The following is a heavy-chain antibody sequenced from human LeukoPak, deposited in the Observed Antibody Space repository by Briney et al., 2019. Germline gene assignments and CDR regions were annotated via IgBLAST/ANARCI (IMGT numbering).Heavy chain of an antibody. CDR3: ARAPDYGFVPDY. V-gene: IGHV4-34*01. J-gene: IGHJ4*02. D-gene: IGHD4-17*01. CDR2: INHSGST. Sequence: SETLSLTCAVYGGSFSGYYWSWIRQPPGKGLEWIGEINHSGSTNYNPSLKSRVTISVDTPKNQFSLKLSSVTAADTAVYYCARAPDYGFVPDYWGQGTLVTVSS. CDR1: GGSFSGYY.